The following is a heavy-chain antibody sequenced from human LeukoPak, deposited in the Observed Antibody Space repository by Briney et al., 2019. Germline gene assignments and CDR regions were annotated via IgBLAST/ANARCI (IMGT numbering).Heavy chain of an antibody. J-gene: IGHJ3*02. CDR3: AKGVAYCGGDCYWFSFDI. CDR2: IGIAGDT. CDR1: GFTISDYD. V-gene: IGHV3-13*01. Sequence: GGSLRLSCAASGFTISDYDMHWVRQATGKSLEWVSVIGIAGDTYYVGSVKDRFTISRDNSKNTLYLQMNSLRAEDTAVYYCAKGVAYCGGDCYWFSFDIWGQGTMVTVSS. D-gene: IGHD2-21*02.